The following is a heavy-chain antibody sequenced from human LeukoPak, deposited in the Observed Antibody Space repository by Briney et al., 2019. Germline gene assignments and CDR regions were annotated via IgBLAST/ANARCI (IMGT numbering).Heavy chain of an antibody. J-gene: IGHJ3*02. CDR1: GFTFSSYG. V-gene: IGHV3-30*02. CDR3: AKDAGGYCSSTSCLDLDI. Sequence: GGSLRLSCAASGFTFSSYGMHWVRQAPGKGLEWVAFIRYDGSNKYYADSVKGRFTISRDNSKNTLYLQMNSLRAEDTAVYYCAKDAGGYCSSTSCLDLDIWGQGTMVTVSS. D-gene: IGHD2-2*01. CDR2: IRYDGSNK.